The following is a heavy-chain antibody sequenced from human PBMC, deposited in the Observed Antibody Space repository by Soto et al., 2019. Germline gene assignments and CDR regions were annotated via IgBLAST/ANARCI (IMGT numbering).Heavy chain of an antibody. CDR2: IKAGNGNT. J-gene: IGHJ5*02. CDR1: GYTFTSYA. D-gene: IGHD4-4*01. Sequence: ASVKVSCKASGYTFTSYAMHWVRQAPGQRLEWMGWIKAGNGNTKYSQKFQGRVTITRDTSASTAYMELSSLRSEDTAVYNCARSNFIPLYWFDPWGDVRRVTESS. CDR3: ARSNFIPLYWFDP. V-gene: IGHV1-3*01.